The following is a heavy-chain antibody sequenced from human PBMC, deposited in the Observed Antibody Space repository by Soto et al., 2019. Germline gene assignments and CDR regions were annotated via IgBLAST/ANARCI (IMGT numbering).Heavy chain of an antibody. CDR2: ISSSSSYI. CDR3: ASSSSHFPSFDY. Sequence: GGSLRLSCAASGFTFSSYSMNWVRQAPGKGLEWVSSISSSSSYIYYADSVKGRFTISRDNAKNSLYLQMNSLRAEDTAVYYCASSSSHFPSFDYWGQGTLVTVSS. J-gene: IGHJ4*02. V-gene: IGHV3-21*01. D-gene: IGHD6-13*01. CDR1: GFTFSSYS.